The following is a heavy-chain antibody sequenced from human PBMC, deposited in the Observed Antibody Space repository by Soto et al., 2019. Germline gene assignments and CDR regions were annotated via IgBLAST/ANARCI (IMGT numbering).Heavy chain of an antibody. Sequence: VQLQQWGAGLLKPSETLSLTCTVYDGSSSGYYWSWVRQPPGKGLEWIGEINPSGSTNYNPSLKXRXTTXVDTSNNPCSLNVNSVTAADTAVYYCARGRITMLHWGQGTLVTVSS. CDR1: DGSSSGYY. V-gene: IGHV4-34*01. CDR3: ARGRITMLH. CDR2: INPSGST. J-gene: IGHJ4*02. D-gene: IGHD3-10*02.